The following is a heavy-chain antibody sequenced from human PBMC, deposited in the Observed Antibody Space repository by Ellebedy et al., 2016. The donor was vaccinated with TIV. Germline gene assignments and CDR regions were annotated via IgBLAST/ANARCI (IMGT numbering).Heavy chain of an antibody. Sequence: GESLKISCAASGFTFSNYAMSWVRQAPGKGLEWVSGVSSGGVGTYYVDSVKGRFTISRDNSKNTLYLQMNSLRAEDTAVYYCAREGVVAARGDFDYWGQGTLVTVSS. V-gene: IGHV3-23*01. J-gene: IGHJ4*02. CDR3: AREGVVAARGDFDY. CDR1: GFTFSNYA. D-gene: IGHD2-15*01. CDR2: VSSGGVGT.